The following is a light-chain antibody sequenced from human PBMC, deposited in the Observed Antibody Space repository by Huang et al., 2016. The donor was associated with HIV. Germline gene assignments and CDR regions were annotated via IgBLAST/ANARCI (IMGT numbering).Light chain of an antibody. V-gene: IGKV2-28*01. CDR3: MQALQTPRT. J-gene: IGKJ5*01. CDR2: LSS. Sequence: IVITQSPLSLPVTPGEPASISCRSSQSLLHSHGYHYLDWYRQKPGQAPQLLISLSSMRASGVPDRFSGSGSVTDFTLKISRVEAEDVGIYFCMQALQTPRTFGQGTRLEMK. CDR1: QSLLHSHGYHY.